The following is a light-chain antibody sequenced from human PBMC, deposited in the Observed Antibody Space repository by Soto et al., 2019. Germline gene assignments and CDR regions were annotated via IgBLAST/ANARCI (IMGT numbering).Light chain of an antibody. V-gene: IGKV1-39*01. Sequence: DIQMTQSPSSLSASVGDRVTITCRASQSISTYLNWYQQKVGKAPKILIYAASSLQRGVPSRFSGSGSRTDFTLTISSLQPEAFATYYCQQSYSTPRTFGQGTKLEIK. CDR1: QSISTY. J-gene: IGKJ2*02. CDR3: QQSYSTPRT. CDR2: AAS.